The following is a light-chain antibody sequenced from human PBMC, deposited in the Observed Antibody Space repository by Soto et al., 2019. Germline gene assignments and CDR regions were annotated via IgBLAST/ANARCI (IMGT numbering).Light chain of an antibody. Sequence: EIVMTQSPATLSVSPGGRTTLSCRASQSVSSNLAWYQQKPGQAPRLLIYGASTRATGIPARFSGSVSGTECTLPISSLQSEDFAVYYCQQYNNWPPVTFGQGTRLEIK. J-gene: IGKJ5*01. V-gene: IGKV3-15*01. CDR3: QQYNNWPPVT. CDR2: GAS. CDR1: QSVSSN.